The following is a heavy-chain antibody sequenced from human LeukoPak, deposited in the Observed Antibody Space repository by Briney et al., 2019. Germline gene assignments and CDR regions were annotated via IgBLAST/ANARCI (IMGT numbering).Heavy chain of an antibody. Sequence: SETLSLTCTVSGGSINRYYWSWIRQPPGKGLEWIGYIYYSGSTNYNPSLKSRVTMSVDTSKDQFFLKLTLVTAADTAVYYCARVGYSSSSRWFDPWGQGTLVTVSS. CDR2: IYYSGST. CDR1: GGSINRYY. V-gene: IGHV4-59*12. D-gene: IGHD6-6*01. J-gene: IGHJ5*02. CDR3: ARVGYSSSSRWFDP.